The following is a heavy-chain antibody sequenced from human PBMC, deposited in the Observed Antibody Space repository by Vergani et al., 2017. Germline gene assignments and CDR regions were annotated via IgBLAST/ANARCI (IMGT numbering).Heavy chain of an antibody. CDR3: ARDHYDILTGYYRPDY. J-gene: IGHJ4*02. V-gene: IGHV3-48*01. Sequence: EVQLVESGGGLVQPGGSLRVSCAASGFTFSNYNMIWVRQAPGKGLEWVSYITTSGGTVYYADSVKGRFTISRDNGKNSLYLQMNSLRAEDTAVYYCARDHYDILTGYYRPDYWGQGTLVTVSS. CDR1: GFTFSNYN. CDR2: ITTSGGTV. D-gene: IGHD3-9*01.